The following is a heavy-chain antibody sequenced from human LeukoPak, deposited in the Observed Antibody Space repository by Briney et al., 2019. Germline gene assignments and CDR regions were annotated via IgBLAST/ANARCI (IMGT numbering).Heavy chain of an antibody. J-gene: IGHJ5*02. CDR1: GGSFSGYS. CDR2: INHSGST. CDR3: ARGATWLRLGNWFDP. Sequence: SETLSLTCAVYGGSFSGYSWSWIRQPPGKGLEWIGEINHSGSTNYNPSLKSRVTISVDTSKNQFSLKLSSVTAADTAVYYCARGATWLRLGNWFDPWGQGTLVTVSS. V-gene: IGHV4-34*01. D-gene: IGHD5-12*01.